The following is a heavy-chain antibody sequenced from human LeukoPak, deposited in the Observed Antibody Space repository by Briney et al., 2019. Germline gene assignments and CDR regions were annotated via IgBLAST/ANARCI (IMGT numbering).Heavy chain of an antibody. CDR3: AGSGANIQYSKGIDV. V-gene: IGHV3-21*01. CDR1: GFTFSSYS. D-gene: IGHD6-6*01. J-gene: IGHJ6*02. Sequence: AGALRLPCSASGFTFSSYSLCWVSQPPGKGLEWVSSISSSSRYIYYADSVKGRFTISRDNAKNSLYLQMNSLRAEDTAVYYCAGSGANIQYSKGIDVWGQGTTVTVSS. CDR2: ISSSSRYI.